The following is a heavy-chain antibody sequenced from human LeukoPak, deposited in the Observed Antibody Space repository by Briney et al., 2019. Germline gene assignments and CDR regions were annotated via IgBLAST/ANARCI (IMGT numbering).Heavy chain of an antibody. CDR1: GYTFTSYW. D-gene: IGHD3-22*01. Sequence: EESLRISCKGSGYTFTSYWITWVRQMPGKGLEWMGRIDPSDSYTNYSPAFQGHVTISADKSISTAYLQWSSLKASDTAMYYCARMYYFDSSGYFPWGQGTLVTVSS. CDR3: ARMYYFDSSGYFP. J-gene: IGHJ5*02. CDR2: IDPSDSYT. V-gene: IGHV5-10-1*01.